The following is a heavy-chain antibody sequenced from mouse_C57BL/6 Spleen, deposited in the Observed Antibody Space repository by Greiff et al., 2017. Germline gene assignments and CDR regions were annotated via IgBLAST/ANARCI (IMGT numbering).Heavy chain of an antibody. D-gene: IGHD2-4*01. CDR3: ARGRLRRVDY. Sequence: VQLQQSGPELVKPGASVKISCKASGYTFTDYYMNWVKQSHGKSLEWIGDINPNNGGTSYNQKFKGKATLTVDKSSSTAYMELRSLTSEDSAVYYCARGRLRRVDYWGQGTTLTVSS. CDR1: GYTFTDYY. J-gene: IGHJ2*01. CDR2: INPNNGGT. V-gene: IGHV1-26*01.